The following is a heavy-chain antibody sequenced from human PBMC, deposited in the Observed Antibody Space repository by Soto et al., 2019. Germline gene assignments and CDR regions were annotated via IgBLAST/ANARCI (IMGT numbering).Heavy chain of an antibody. Sequence: GASVKVSCKASGYTFTSYAMHWVRQAPGQGLEWMGWINPNSGGTNYAQKFQGRVTMTRDTSISTAYMELSRLRSDDTAVYYCARGGNLRLRYFDWSNYWGQGTLVTVSS. D-gene: IGHD3-9*01. CDR2: INPNSGGT. CDR1: GYTFTSYA. J-gene: IGHJ4*02. V-gene: IGHV1-2*02. CDR3: ARGGNLRLRYFDWSNY.